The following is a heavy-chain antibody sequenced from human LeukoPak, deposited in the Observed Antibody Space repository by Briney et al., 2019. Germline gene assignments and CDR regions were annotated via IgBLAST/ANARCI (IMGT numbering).Heavy chain of an antibody. CDR1: GGSFSGYY. CDR2: INHSGST. Sequence: SETLSLTCAVYGGSFSGYYWSWIRQPPGKGLEWIGEINHSGSTNYNPSLKSRVTISVDTSKNQFSLKLSSVTAADTAVYYCARESLGATEFDYWGQGTLVTVSS. CDR3: ARESLGATEFDY. J-gene: IGHJ4*02. D-gene: IGHD1-26*01. V-gene: IGHV4-34*01.